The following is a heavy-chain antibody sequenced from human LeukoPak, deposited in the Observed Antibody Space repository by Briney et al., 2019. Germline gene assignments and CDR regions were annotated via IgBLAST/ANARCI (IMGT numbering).Heavy chain of an antibody. CDR1: GYTLTELS. V-gene: IGHV1-24*01. Sequence: ASVKVSCKVSGYTLTELSMHWVRQAPGKGLEWMGGFDPEDSETIYAQKFQGRVTMTEDTSTDTAYMELSSLRSEDTAVYYCAGHLRSSGHQPVDYWGQGTLVTVSS. J-gene: IGHJ4*02. D-gene: IGHD3-22*01. CDR2: FDPEDSET. CDR3: AGHLRSSGHQPVDY.